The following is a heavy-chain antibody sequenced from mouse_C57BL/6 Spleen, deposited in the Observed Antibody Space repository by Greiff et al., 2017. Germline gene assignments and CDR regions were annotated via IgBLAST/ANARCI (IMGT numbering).Heavy chain of an antibody. CDR1: GYTFTDYY. D-gene: IGHD4-1*01. V-gene: IGHV1-26*01. CDR2: INPNNGGT. J-gene: IGHJ2*01. Sequence: VQLQQSGPELVKPGASVKISCKASGYTFTDYYMNWVKQSHGKSLEWIGDINPNNGGTSYNQKFKGKATLTVDKSSSTAYMELRSLTSEDSAVYYCAELTGTFDYWGQGTTLTVSS. CDR3: AELTGTFDY.